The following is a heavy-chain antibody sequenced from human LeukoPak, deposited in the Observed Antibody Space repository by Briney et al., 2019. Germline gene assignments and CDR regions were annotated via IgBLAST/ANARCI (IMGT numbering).Heavy chain of an antibody. D-gene: IGHD6-13*01. CDR1: GFSLSTSGVG. J-gene: IGHJ4*02. CDR2: IYWDDDK. V-gene: IGHV2-5*02. CDR3: AHSGGMSAAGTFDY. Sequence: SGPTLVKPTQTLTLTCTFSGFSLSTSGVGVGWIRQPPGKALEWLALIYWDDDKRYSPSLKSRLTITKDTSKDQVVLTVTNMDPVDTATYYCAHSGGMSAAGTFDYWGQGTLVTVSS.